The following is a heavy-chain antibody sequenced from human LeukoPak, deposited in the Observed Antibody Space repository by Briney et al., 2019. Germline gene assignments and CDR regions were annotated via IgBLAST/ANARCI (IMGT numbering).Heavy chain of an antibody. D-gene: IGHD6-19*01. V-gene: IGHV4-34*01. J-gene: IGHJ4*02. CDR1: GGSFSGYY. Sequence: PSETLSLTCAVYGGSFSGYYWSWIRQPPGKGLEWIGEINHSGSTNYNSSLKSRVTISVDTSKNQFSLKLSSVTAADTAVYYCAGLRAVAGTWALDYWGQGTLVTVSS. CDR3: AGLRAVAGTWALDY. CDR2: INHSGST.